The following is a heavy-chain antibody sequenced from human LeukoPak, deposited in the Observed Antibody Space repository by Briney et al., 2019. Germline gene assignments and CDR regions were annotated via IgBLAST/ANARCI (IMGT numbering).Heavy chain of an antibody. Sequence: PGRSLRLSCAASGFTFSSYAMHWVRQAPGKGLEWVAVISYDGSNKYYADSVKGRFTISRDNSKNTLYLQMNSLRAEDTAVYYCARELRYSGGGFDPWGQGTLVTVSS. D-gene: IGHD5-12*01. J-gene: IGHJ5*02. CDR1: GFTFSSYA. CDR3: ARELRYSGGGFDP. V-gene: IGHV3-30*04. CDR2: ISYDGSNK.